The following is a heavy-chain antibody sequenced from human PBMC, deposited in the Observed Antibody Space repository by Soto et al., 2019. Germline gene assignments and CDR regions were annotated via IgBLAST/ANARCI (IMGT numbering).Heavy chain of an antibody. V-gene: IGHV4-31*03. Sequence: QVQLQESGQGLVKPSQTLSLTCTVSGYSISNGGYYWSWIRQRPGEGLEWLGYIYYSGSTYYNPSLKSRPSISVDTSKNQFSLKVNSVTAADTAVYYCARTTDAFDIWGQGTMVTVSS. J-gene: IGHJ3*02. CDR1: GYSISNGGYY. CDR3: ARTTDAFDI. D-gene: IGHD1-1*01. CDR2: IYYSGST.